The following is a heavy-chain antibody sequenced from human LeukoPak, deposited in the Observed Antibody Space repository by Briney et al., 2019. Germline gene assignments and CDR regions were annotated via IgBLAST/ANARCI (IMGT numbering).Heavy chain of an antibody. CDR3: ARDTRAEQLVRTYYYYYYYMDV. J-gene: IGHJ6*03. Sequence: SETLSLTCSVSGASINSYYWSWIRQPPGKGLEWIGNICYNRSTSYHPSLKSRVTMSVDTSKNQFSLKLSSVTAADTAVYYCARDTRAEQLVRTYYYYYYYMDVWGKGTTVTVSS. CDR2: ICYNRST. D-gene: IGHD6-6*01. CDR1: GASINSYY. V-gene: IGHV4-59*12.